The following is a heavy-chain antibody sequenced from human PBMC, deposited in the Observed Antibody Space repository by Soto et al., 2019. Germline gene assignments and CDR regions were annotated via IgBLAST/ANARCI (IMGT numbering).Heavy chain of an antibody. CDR3: ARGKAAAGIGYYYGMDV. V-gene: IGHV4-30-4*01. D-gene: IGHD6-13*01. J-gene: IGHJ6*02. CDR2: IYYSGST. Sequence: PSETLSLTCTVSGSSISSGDYYWSWIRQPPGKGLEWIGYIYYSGSTYYNPSLKSRVTISVDTSKNQFSLKLSSVTAADTAVYYCARGKAAAGIGYYYGMDVWGQGTTVTVSS. CDR1: GSSISSGDYY.